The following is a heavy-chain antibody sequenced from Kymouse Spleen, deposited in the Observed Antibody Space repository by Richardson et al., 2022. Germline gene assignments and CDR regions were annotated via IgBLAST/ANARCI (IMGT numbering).Heavy chain of an antibody. V-gene: IGHV3-9*01. CDR2: ISWNSGSI. CDR1: GFTFDDYA. D-gene: IGHD1-7*01. CDR3: AKAITGTFDAFDI. J-gene: IGHJ3*02. Sequence: EVQLVESGGGLVQPGRSLRLSCAASGFTFDDYAMHWVRQAPGKGLEWVSGISWNSGSIGYADSVKGRFTISRDNAKNSLYLQMNSLRAEDTALYYCAKAITGTFDAFDIWGQGTMVTVSS.